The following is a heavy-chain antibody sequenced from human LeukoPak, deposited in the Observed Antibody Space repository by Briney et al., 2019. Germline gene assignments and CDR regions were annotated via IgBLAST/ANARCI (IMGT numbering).Heavy chain of an antibody. V-gene: IGHV1-69*02. CDR1: GGTFSSYT. CDR2: IIPILGIA. Sequence: ASVKVSCKASGGTFSSYTISWVRQAPGQGLEWMGRIIPILGIANYAQKFQGRVTITADKSTSTAYMELSSLRSEDTAVYYCASLYCSSTSCYTGDYYYYYMDDWGKGTTVTVSS. J-gene: IGHJ6*03. CDR3: ASLYCSSTSCYTGDYYYYYMDD. D-gene: IGHD2-2*02.